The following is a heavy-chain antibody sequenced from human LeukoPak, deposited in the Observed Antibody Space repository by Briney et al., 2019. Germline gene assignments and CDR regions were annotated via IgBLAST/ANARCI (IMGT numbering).Heavy chain of an antibody. CDR3: ARDRDFGYYYYYMDV. V-gene: IGHV4-4*07. Sequence: SETLSLTCTVSGGSISSYYWSWIRQPAGKGLEWIGRIYTSGSTNYNPSLKSRVTMSVDTPKDQFSLKLSSVTAADTAVYYCARDRDFGYYYYYMDVWGKGTTVTVSS. J-gene: IGHJ6*03. CDR2: IYTSGST. D-gene: IGHD3-10*01. CDR1: GGSISSYY.